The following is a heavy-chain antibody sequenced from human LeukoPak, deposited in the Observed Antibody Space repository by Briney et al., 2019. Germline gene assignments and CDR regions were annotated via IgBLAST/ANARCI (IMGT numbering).Heavy chain of an antibody. CDR3: ARGSNWLDP. Sequence: SETLSLICNVPGDSINNYYWSWVRQPLRKGLEWIGYIYYSGSTNYNPTLKSRVTISKDPSKKQVALKLTSVTAADTAVYYCARGSNWLDPWGQGTLVTVSS. CDR1: GDSINNYY. CDR2: IYYSGST. V-gene: IGHV4-59*01. D-gene: IGHD6-6*01. J-gene: IGHJ5*02.